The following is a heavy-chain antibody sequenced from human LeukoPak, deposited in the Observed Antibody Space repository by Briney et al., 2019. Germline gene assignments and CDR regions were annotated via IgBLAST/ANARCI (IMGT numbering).Heavy chain of an antibody. CDR3: ARRIAARKESWFDP. V-gene: IGHV1-2*02. CDR1: GHTFTGYY. CDR2: INPNSGGT. D-gene: IGHD6-6*01. Sequence: ASVKVSCKASGHTFTGYYMHWVRQAPGQGLEWMGWINPNSGGTNYAQKFQGRVTMTRDTSISTAYMELSRLRSDDTAVYYCARRIAARKESWFDPWGQGTLVTVSS. J-gene: IGHJ5*02.